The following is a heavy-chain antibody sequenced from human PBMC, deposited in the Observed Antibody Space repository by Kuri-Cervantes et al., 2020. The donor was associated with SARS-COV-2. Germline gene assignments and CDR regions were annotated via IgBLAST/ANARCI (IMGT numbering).Heavy chain of an antibody. V-gene: IGHV4-31*11. D-gene: IGHD3-22*01. CDR1: GGSISSGGYY. Sequence: SETLSLTCAVSGGSISSGGYYWSWIRQHPGKGLEWIGYIYYSGSTYYNPSLKSRVTISVDTSKNQFSLKLSSVTAADTAVYYCARDSLSYYDSSGCYLTDAFGIWGQGTMVTVSS. CDR2: IYYSGST. J-gene: IGHJ3*02. CDR3: ARDSLSYYDSSGCYLTDAFGI.